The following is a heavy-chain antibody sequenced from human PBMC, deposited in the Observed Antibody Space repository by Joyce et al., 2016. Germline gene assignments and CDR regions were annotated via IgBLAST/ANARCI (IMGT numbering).Heavy chain of an antibody. V-gene: IGHV4-34*01. Sequence: QVQLQQSAGRLLKPSDTLSLPCGVIGGSFSGYFCSWVRQSPAKVLEWGGEFTHGESAVNNPSLGRRITISLGTTRNQCSLTLTSVTAAETAVYYCARGLPAKKSRNWPHYYYQYSPDVWGQGTTVIVSS. CDR2: FTHGESA. CDR1: GGSFSGYF. D-gene: IGHD1-1*01. J-gene: IGHJ6*02. CDR3: ARGLPAKKSRNWPHYYYQYSPDV.